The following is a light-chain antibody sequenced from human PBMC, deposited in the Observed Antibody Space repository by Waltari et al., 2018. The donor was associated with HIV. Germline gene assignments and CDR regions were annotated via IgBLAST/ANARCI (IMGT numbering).Light chain of an antibody. Sequence: QSALTQPASVSGSPGQSITISCTGTNSDVGGYNSVSWYHQHPDKAPTLLIYDVNKRPSGSANRFSGSKSGNTASLTISRLQTEDEADYYCNSYASGSTLVFGTGTTVTV. CDR2: DVN. V-gene: IGLV2-14*03. J-gene: IGLJ1*01. CDR1: NSDVGGYNS. CDR3: NSYASGSTLV.